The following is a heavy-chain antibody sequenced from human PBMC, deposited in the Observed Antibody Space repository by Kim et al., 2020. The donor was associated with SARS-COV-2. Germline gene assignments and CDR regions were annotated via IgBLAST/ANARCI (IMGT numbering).Heavy chain of an antibody. CDR1: GFTFSSYA. J-gene: IGHJ4*02. Sequence: GGSLRLSCAASGFTFSSYAMSWVRQAPGKGLEWVSAISGSGGSTYYADSVKGRFTISRDNSKNTLYLQMNSLRAEDTAVYYCAKDLGGGTPQITFGHPAQSFDYWGQGTLVTVSS. D-gene: IGHD3-16*01. CDR3: AKDLGGGTPQITFGHPAQSFDY. V-gene: IGHV3-23*01. CDR2: ISGSGGST.